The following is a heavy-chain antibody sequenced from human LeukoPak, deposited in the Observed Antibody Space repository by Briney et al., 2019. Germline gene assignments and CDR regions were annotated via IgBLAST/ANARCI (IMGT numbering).Heavy chain of an antibody. CDR3: ADRLGDVWSGSPQFDP. CDR2: IYWTDDK. V-gene: IGHV2-5*01. Sequence: SGPTLINSTETLTLTCTFSGFSLSTRGLGVGWIRQPPVKALEWLALIYWTDDKRYSPSLKSRLTITKDTSNNQVVLTMTNMDPVDTATYYCADRLGDVWSGSPQFDPWGQGKLVTVSS. CDR1: GFSLSTRGLG. D-gene: IGHD3-3*01. J-gene: IGHJ5*02.